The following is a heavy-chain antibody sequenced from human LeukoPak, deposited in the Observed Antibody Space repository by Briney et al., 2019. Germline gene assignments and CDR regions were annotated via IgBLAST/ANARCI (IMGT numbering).Heavy chain of an antibody. D-gene: IGHD5-12*01. CDR1: GGSISSSSYY. Sequence: PSETLSLTCTVSGGSISSSSYYWGWIRQPPGKGLEWIGSIYYGGSTYDNPALRRRVSISVDTSKTQFSLKLSSVTAADTAVYYCASPGSGYDFHWGQGTLVTVSS. J-gene: IGHJ4*02. V-gene: IGHV4-39*01. CDR2: IYYGGST. CDR3: ASPGSGYDFH.